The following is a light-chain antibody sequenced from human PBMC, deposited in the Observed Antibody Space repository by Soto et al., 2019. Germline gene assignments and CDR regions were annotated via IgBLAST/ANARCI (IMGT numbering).Light chain of an antibody. Sequence: EIQVTQSPTSLSASVGERITITCRASRSIGNNLNWYQQRPGKAPQLLIYAASSLQSGVPSRFSGSSSGTDFTHTINGLQPEDFATYYCQQSFSPHIAFGQGTRL. V-gene: IGKV1-39*01. CDR1: RSIGNN. J-gene: IGKJ5*01. CDR2: AAS. CDR3: QQSFSPHIA.